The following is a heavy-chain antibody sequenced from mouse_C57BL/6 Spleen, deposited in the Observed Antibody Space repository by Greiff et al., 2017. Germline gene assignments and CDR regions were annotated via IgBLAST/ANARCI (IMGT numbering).Heavy chain of an antibody. CDR2: ISSGSSTI. Sequence: EVKVVESGGGLVKPGGSLKLSCAASGFTFSDYGMHWVRQAPEKGLEWVAYISSGSSTIYYADTVKGRFTISRDNAKNTLFLQMTSLRSEDTAMYYCARPGDYDAMDYWGQGTSVTVSS. CDR1: GFTFSDYG. CDR3: ARPGDYDAMDY. J-gene: IGHJ4*01. V-gene: IGHV5-17*01.